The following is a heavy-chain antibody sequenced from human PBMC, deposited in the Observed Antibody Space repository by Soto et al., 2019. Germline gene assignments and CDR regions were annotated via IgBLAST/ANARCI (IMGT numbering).Heavy chain of an antibody. Sequence: PSETLSLTCAVSGGSISSTYWWSWVRQPPGKGLEWIGEIFHTGSTNYNPSLKSRVTISLDKSKNQFSLNVNSVTAADTAVYYCARKGDVFDPWGQGTLVTVS. CDR3: ARKGDVFDP. J-gene: IGHJ5*02. V-gene: IGHV4-4*02. CDR2: IFHTGST. CDR1: GGSISSTYW. D-gene: IGHD2-21*02.